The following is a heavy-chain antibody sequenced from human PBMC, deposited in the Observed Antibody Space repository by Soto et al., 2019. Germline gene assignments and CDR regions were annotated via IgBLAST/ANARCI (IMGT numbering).Heavy chain of an antibody. J-gene: IGHJ4*02. V-gene: IGHV1-69*19. CDR2: ISPMFGAA. CDR1: GGTFNTYA. D-gene: IGHD3-10*01. CDR3: AREVQVHTPAFVY. Sequence: QVQLVQCGAEMKKPGSSVKVSCQSSGGTFNTYAMNWVRQAPGQGPEWMGDISPMFGAANYAPKFQGRVTITADESTGTSYMQLSSLTSVDTALYFCAREVQVHTPAFVYWGQGTLVTVSS.